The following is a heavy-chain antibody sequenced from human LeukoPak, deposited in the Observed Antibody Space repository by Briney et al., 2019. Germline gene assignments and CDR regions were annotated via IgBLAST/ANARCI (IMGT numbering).Heavy chain of an antibody. CDR2: IIPIFGTA. Sequence: ALVKVSCKASGGTFSSYAISWVRQAPGQGLEWMGGIIPIFGTANYAQKFQGRVTITADESTSTAYMELSSLRSEDTAVYYCAREARYCSSTSCYLLGAFDIWGQGTMVTVSS. V-gene: IGHV1-69*01. CDR3: AREARYCSSTSCYLLGAFDI. J-gene: IGHJ3*02. D-gene: IGHD2-2*01. CDR1: GGTFSSYA.